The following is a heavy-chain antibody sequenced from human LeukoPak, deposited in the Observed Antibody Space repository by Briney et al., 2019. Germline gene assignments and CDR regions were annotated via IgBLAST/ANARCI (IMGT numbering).Heavy chain of an antibody. J-gene: IGHJ4*02. Sequence: ASVKVSCKASGYTFTSYYMHWVRQAPGQGLEWMGIINPSGGSTSYAQKFQGRVTMTRNTSISTAYMELSSLRSEDTAVYYCARGSPRWFGEPSRWGQGTLVTVSS. CDR3: ARGSPRWFGEPSR. CDR1: GYTFTSYY. V-gene: IGHV1-46*01. CDR2: INPSGGST. D-gene: IGHD3-10*01.